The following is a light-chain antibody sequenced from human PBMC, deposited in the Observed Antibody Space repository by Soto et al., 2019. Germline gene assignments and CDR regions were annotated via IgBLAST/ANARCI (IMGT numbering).Light chain of an antibody. CDR3: QQRSNWPPIT. CDR2: DAS. Sequence: EIVLTQSPATLSLSPGARATLSCRASQSVSSYLAWYQQKPGQAPRLLIYDASNRATGIPARFSGSGSGTDFTHTISSLEPEDFAVYYCQQRSNWPPITFGQGTRLEIK. J-gene: IGKJ5*01. CDR1: QSVSSY. V-gene: IGKV3-11*01.